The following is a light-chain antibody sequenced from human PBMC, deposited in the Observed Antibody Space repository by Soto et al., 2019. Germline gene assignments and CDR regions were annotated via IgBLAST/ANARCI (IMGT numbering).Light chain of an antibody. CDR1: QGIKNW. CDR3: HQYNNWPPWT. Sequence: DIQMTQSPSYVSASVGDRVTITCRASQGIKNWLAWYQQKPGKAPNLLIYTGSSLQSGVPSRFSGSGSGTEFTLTISSLQSEDYAVYYCHQYNNWPPWTFGQGTKVDIK. V-gene: IGKV1-12*01. J-gene: IGKJ1*01. CDR2: TGS.